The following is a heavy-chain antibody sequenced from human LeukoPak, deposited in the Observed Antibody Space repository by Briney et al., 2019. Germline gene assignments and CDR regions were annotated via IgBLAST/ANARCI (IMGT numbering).Heavy chain of an antibody. J-gene: IGHJ4*02. CDR3: ARLTRLSTSPDRYYLDY. V-gene: IGHV4-39*01. Sequence: PSETLSLTCTVSGGSISSSTYYWGWIRQPPGKGLEWIGSIHYSGSTYYNASLKSRVTISEDTSKNQFSLKLSSVTAADSAVYYCARLTRLSTSPDRYYLDYWGQGTLVTVSS. CDR1: GGSISSSTYY. D-gene: IGHD6-6*01. CDR2: IHYSGST.